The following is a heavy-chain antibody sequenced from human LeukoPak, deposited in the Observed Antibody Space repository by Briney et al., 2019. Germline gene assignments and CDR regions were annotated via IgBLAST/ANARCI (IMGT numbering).Heavy chain of an antibody. D-gene: IGHD4-17*01. Sequence: ASVKVSCKASGGTFSSYAISWVRQAPGQGLEWMGGIIPIFGTANYAQKFQGRVTITAGESTSTAYMELSSLRSEDTAVYYCARVPTVTFFDYWGQGTLVTVSS. CDR3: ARVPTVTFFDY. CDR1: GGTFSSYA. J-gene: IGHJ4*02. V-gene: IGHV1-69*13. CDR2: IIPIFGTA.